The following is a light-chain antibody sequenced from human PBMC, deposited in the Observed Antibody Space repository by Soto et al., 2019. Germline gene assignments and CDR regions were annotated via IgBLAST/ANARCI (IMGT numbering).Light chain of an antibody. CDR2: DAS. J-gene: IGKJ1*01. V-gene: IGKV1-5*01. CDR1: QSISSW. Sequence: DIQMTQSPSTLSASVGDRVTITCRASQSISSWLAWYQQKPGKAPKLLIYDASSLESGVPSRFSGSGSGTEFTLAIGSLQPGDFASYCCQQYISYWTCGEGTEVEIK. CDR3: QQYISYWT.